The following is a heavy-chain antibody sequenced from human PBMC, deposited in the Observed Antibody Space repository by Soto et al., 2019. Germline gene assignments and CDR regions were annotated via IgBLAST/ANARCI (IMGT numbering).Heavy chain of an antibody. J-gene: IGHJ6*03. Sequence: ASVKVSCKASGYTFTSYDINWVRQATGQGLGWMGWMNPNSGNTGYAQKFQGRVTMTRNTSISTAYMELSSLRSEDTAVYYCARGLAIFGVVNYYYYMDVWGKGTTVTVSS. V-gene: IGHV1-8*01. CDR1: GYTFTSYD. CDR2: MNPNSGNT. CDR3: ARGLAIFGVVNYYYYMDV. D-gene: IGHD3-3*01.